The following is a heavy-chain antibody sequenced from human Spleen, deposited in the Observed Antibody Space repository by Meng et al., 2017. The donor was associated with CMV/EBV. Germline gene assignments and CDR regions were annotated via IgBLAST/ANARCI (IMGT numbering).Heavy chain of an antibody. Sequence: GGSLRLSCAASGFTFSDYTIHWVRQAPGKGLQWVSSISSSGTYIYYADSVKGRFTMSRDNAKNSLYLQMNSLRAEDTAVYYCARVQGTSHHIVVVWETNIDYWGQGTLVTVSS. CDR3: ARVQGTSHHIVVVWETNIDY. D-gene: IGHD2-21*01. J-gene: IGHJ4*02. V-gene: IGHV3-21*01. CDR1: GFTFSDYT. CDR2: ISSSGTYI.